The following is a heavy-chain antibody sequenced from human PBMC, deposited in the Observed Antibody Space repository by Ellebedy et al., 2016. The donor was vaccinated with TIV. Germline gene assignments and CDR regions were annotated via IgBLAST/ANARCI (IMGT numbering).Heavy chain of an antibody. CDR3: ARGFSLDV. V-gene: IGHV6-1*01. J-gene: IGHJ6*02. Sequence: SQTLSLTXSISGDSVSGNSVSWRWILQSPTRGLEWLGRTYYRSEWKTDYASSVKCRITINSATSKNQFALHLNSVTPEDTAVYYCARGFSLDVWGQGTMVTVSS. CDR2: TYYRSEWKT. CDR1: GDSVSGNSVS.